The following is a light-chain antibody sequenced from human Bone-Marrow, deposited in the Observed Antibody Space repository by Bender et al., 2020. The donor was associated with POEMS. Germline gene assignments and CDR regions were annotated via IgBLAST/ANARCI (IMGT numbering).Light chain of an antibody. V-gene: IGLV2-14*01. CDR2: EVN. CDR3: ISYTSSSTLV. Sequence: QSALTQPASVSGSPGQSITISCTGTSSDIGGYNYVSWYQQHPGKAPKLMILEVNNRPSGVSNRFSGSKSGNTASLTISGLQAEDEADYFCISYTSSSTLVFGGGTKLPVL. J-gene: IGLJ3*02. CDR1: SSDIGGYNY.